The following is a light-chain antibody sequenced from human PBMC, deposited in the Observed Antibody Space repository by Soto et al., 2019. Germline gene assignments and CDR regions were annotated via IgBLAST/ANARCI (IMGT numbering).Light chain of an antibody. CDR3: QQNNDYQYT. J-gene: IGKJ2*01. V-gene: IGKV1-5*03. CDR1: QSITTW. CDR2: KAT. Sequence: DIQMTQSPSTLSASVGDRVTITCRASQSITTWLAWYQQKPGKAPKLLIYKATNLQSGVPSRFSGSGSGTEFSLTISSLQPEDFAIYYCQQNNDYQYTFGQGTKLEIK.